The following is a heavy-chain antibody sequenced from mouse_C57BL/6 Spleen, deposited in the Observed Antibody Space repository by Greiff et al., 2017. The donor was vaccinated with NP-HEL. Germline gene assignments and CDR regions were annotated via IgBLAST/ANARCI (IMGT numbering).Heavy chain of an antibody. Sequence: QVHVKQSGAELAKPGASVKLSCKASGYTFTSYWMHWVKQRPGQGLEWIGYINPSSGYTKYNQKFKDKATLTADKSSSTAYMQLSSLTYEDSAVYYCARSIDGSWFAYWGQGTLVTVSA. CDR3: ARSIDGSWFAY. CDR1: GYTFTSYW. CDR2: INPSSGYT. D-gene: IGHD2-3*01. J-gene: IGHJ3*01. V-gene: IGHV1-7*01.